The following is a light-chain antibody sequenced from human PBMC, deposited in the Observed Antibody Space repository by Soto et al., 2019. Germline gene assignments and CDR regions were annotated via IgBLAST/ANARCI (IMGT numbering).Light chain of an antibody. Sequence: EILLTQSPATLSVSPGERATLSCRASQSVSSYLAWYQQKPGQAPRLLIYGASTRATDIPARFSGSGSGTEFTLTISSLQSEDFALYYCQQYNNWPLTFGGATKV. CDR1: QSVSSY. V-gene: IGKV3-15*01. CDR2: GAS. CDR3: QQYNNWPLT. J-gene: IGKJ4*01.